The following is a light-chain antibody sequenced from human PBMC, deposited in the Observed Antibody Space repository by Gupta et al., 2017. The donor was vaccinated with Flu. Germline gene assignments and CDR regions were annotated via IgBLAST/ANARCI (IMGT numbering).Light chain of an antibody. Sequence: QSVLTQPPPVTGTPGPTATISCSGSSSNSGSRVVYWYQQVPGAPPKLLLFRPSQGPSGVPGRFSGSRSGTSASLAISGLHSEDEAHDYCATWDDFRSGPLFGGGTQLTVL. J-gene: IGLJ2*01. CDR1: SSNSGSRV. V-gene: IGLV1-47*01. CDR3: ATWDDFRSGPL. CDR2: RPS.